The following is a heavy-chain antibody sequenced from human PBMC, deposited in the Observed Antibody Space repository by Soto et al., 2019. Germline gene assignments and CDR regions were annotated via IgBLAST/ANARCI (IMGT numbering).Heavy chain of an antibody. D-gene: IGHD3-3*01. CDR2: ISYSGST. CDR3: ARGRLDDFWAGYLYYLAS. V-gene: IGHV4-59*08. J-gene: IGHJ4*02. CDR1: GGSISSYY. Sequence: PSETLSLTCTVSGGSISSYYWSWIRQPPGRGLEWIGYISYSGSTNYNPSLKSRVTISVDTSKNQFSLKLSSVTAADTAVYYCARGRLDDFWAGYLYYLASWGLGTLVTVSS.